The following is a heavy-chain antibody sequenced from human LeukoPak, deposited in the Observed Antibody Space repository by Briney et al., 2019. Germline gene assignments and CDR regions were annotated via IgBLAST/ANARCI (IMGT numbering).Heavy chain of an antibody. J-gene: IGHJ4*02. CDR3: AILYHDYGDYARDY. V-gene: IGHV4-34*01. Sequence: SETLSLTCAVYGGSFSAYYWSWIRQPPGKGLEWIGEINHSGSTNYNPSLKSRVTISVDTSKNQCSLKLSSVSAADTAVYYCAILYHDYGDYARDYWGQGTLVTVSS. CDR2: INHSGST. D-gene: IGHD4-17*01. CDR1: GGSFSAYY.